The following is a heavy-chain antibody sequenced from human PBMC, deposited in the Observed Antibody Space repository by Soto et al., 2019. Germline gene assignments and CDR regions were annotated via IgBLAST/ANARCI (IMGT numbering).Heavy chain of an antibody. CDR1: GGSISSGDYH. Sequence: SETLSLTCTVSGGSISSGDYHWSWIRQPPGKGLEWIGNIYYSGSTAYNPSLKSRVSISVDTSKNQFSLKLSSVTAADTAVYYCARVDSSSWYWVLDYWGQGTLVTVSS. D-gene: IGHD6-13*01. CDR3: ARVDSSSWYWVLDY. J-gene: IGHJ4*02. CDR2: IYYSGST. V-gene: IGHV4-30-4*01.